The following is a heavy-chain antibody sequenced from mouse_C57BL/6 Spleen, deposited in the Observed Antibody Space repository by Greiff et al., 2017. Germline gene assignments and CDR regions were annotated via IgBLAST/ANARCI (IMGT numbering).Heavy chain of an antibody. J-gene: IGHJ3*01. CDR3: ARGDYDVFAY. V-gene: IGHV1-18*01. Sequence: EVQLQQSGPELVKPGASVKIPCKASGYTFTDYNMDWVKQSHGKSLEWIGDINPNNGGTIYNQKFKGKATLTVDKSSSTAYMELRSLTSEDTAVYYCARGDYDVFAYWGQGTLVTVSA. D-gene: IGHD2-4*01. CDR2: INPNNGGT. CDR1: GYTFTDYN.